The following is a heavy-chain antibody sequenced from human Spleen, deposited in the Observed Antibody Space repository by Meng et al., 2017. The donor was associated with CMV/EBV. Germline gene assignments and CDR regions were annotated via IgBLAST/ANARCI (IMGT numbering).Heavy chain of an antibody. CDR3: AKALDFFPNYYYYGMDV. V-gene: IGHV3-30-3*01. D-gene: IGHD3-3*01. CDR2: ISYDGSNK. J-gene: IGHJ6*02. CDR1: GFTFSSYA. Sequence: GESLKISCAASGFTFSSYAMHWVRQAPGKGLEWAAVISYDGSNKYYADSVKGRFTISRDNSKNTLYLQMNSLRAEDTAVYYCAKALDFFPNYYYYGMDVWGQGTTVTVSS.